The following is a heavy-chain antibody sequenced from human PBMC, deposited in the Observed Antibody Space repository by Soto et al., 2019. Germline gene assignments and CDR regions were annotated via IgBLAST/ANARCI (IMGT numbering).Heavy chain of an antibody. CDR3: ARDHFGELLRAFDI. D-gene: IGHD3-10*01. Sequence: SETLSLTCTVSGGSISSGCYYWSWIRQHPGKGLEWIGYIYYSGSTYYNPSLKSRVTISVDTSKNQFSLKLSSVTAADTAVYYCARDHFGELLRAFDIWGQGTMVTVSS. J-gene: IGHJ3*02. CDR2: IYYSGST. CDR1: GGSISSGCYY. V-gene: IGHV4-31*03.